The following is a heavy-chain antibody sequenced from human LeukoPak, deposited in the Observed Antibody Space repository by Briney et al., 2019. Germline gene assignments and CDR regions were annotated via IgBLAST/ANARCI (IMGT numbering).Heavy chain of an antibody. CDR3: ARHVASYDSSGLADY. CDR1: GGSINTPNYY. D-gene: IGHD3-22*01. Sequence: SETLSLTCTVSGGSINTPNYYWGWIRQPPGKGLEWIGSIYYSGSTYYNPSLKSRVTISVDTSKNQFSLKLSSVTAADTAVYYCARHVASYDSSGLADYWGQGTLVTVSS. CDR2: IYYSGST. J-gene: IGHJ4*02. V-gene: IGHV4-39*01.